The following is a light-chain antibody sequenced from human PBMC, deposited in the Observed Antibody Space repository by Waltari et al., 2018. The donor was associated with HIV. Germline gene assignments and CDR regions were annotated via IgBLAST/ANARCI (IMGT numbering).Light chain of an antibody. V-gene: IGLV1-47*01. CDR2: RNS. CDR1: SSNIGSNF. Sequence: QSVLTQPPSASGTPGQRVTISCSGSSSNIGSNFVYWYQQLPGTAPKLLIYRNSQRPSGVPDRFSGSKSGTSASLAISGLRSEDEADYYCAAWDDSLSGHWVFGGGTKVTVL. J-gene: IGLJ3*02. CDR3: AAWDDSLSGHWV.